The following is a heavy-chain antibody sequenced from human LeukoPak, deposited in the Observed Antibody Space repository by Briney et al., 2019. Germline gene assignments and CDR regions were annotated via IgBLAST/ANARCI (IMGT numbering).Heavy chain of an antibody. D-gene: IGHD6-6*01. Sequence: GGSLGLSCAASGFTFSSYEMNWVRQAPGKGPEWVSYISSSGSAIFYADSVRGRFTISRDKAKNSLCLQMNSLRAEDTAVYYCARVYSSSSGKAMDVWGQGTTVTVSS. V-gene: IGHV3-48*03. CDR1: GFTFSSYE. J-gene: IGHJ6*02. CDR2: ISSSGSAI. CDR3: ARVYSSSSGKAMDV.